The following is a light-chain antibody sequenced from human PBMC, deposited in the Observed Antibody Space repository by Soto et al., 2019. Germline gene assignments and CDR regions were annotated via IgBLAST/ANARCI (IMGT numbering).Light chain of an antibody. CDR3: QQYNRYST. Sequence: DIQMTQSPSTLSASVGDRVTITCRASQSISSWLAWYQQRPGKAPKLLIHKASNLESGVPSRFSGSGSGTEFTLTISSLQPDDSATYYCQQYNRYSTFGQGSKVDIK. CDR1: QSISSW. V-gene: IGKV1-5*03. J-gene: IGKJ1*01. CDR2: KAS.